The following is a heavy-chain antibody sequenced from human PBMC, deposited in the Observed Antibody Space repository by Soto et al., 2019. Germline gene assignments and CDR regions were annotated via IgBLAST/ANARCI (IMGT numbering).Heavy chain of an antibody. CDR1: GFTFGDYA. Sequence: GGSLRLSCTASGFTFGDYAMSWFRQAPGKGLEWVGFIRSKAYGGTTEYAASVKGRFTISRDDSKSIAYLQMNSLKTEDTAVYYCTRDFPSHVVTVDGPPRSTKYSSGRPRAFDIWGQGTMVTVSS. D-gene: IGHD6-19*01. V-gene: IGHV3-49*03. J-gene: IGHJ3*02. CDR3: TRDFPSHVVTVDGPPRSTKYSSGRPRAFDI. CDR2: IRSKAYGGTT.